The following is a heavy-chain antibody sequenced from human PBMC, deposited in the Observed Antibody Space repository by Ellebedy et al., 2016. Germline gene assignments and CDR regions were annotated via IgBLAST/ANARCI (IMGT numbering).Heavy chain of an antibody. CDR1: GGTFSSYA. V-gene: IGHV1-69*13. J-gene: IGHJ6*03. D-gene: IGHD4-11*01. Sequence: SVKVSCXASGGTFSSYAISWVRQAPGQGLEWMGGIIPIFGTANYAQKFQGRVTITADESTSTAYMELSSLRSEDTAVYYCASLTVPEGDYYYYMDVWGKGTTVTVSS. CDR2: IIPIFGTA. CDR3: ASLTVPEGDYYYYMDV.